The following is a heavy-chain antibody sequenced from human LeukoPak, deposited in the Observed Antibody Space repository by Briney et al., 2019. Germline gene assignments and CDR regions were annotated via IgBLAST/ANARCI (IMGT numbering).Heavy chain of an antibody. Sequence: SATLSLTCAVYGGSFSGYYWSWIRQPPGKGLEWIGEINHSGSTNYNPSLKSRVTISVDTSKNQFSLKLSSVTAADTAVYYCARGPFYCTNGVCYGASPLYFDYWGQGTLVTVSS. D-gene: IGHD2-8*01. CDR3: ARGPFYCTNGVCYGASPLYFDY. CDR2: INHSGST. CDR1: GGSFSGYY. V-gene: IGHV4-34*01. J-gene: IGHJ4*02.